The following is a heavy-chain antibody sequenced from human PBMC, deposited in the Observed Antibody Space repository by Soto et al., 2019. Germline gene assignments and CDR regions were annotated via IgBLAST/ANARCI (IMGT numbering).Heavy chain of an antibody. J-gene: IGHJ6*02. D-gene: IGHD6-6*01. CDR1: GYTFTGYY. CDR3: ARDDSAAPTSYYYYYYGMDV. Sequence: ASVKVSCKASGYTFTGYYMHWVRQAPGQGLEWMGWINPNSGGTNYAQKFQGWVTMTRDTSISTAYMELSRLRSDDTAVYYCARDDSAAPTSYYYYYYGMDVWGQGTTVTVSS. CDR2: INPNSGGT. V-gene: IGHV1-2*04.